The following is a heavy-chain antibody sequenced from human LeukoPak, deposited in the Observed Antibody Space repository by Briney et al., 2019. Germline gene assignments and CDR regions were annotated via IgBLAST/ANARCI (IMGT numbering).Heavy chain of an antibody. CDR2: IYYSGST. D-gene: IGHD6-19*01. CDR1: GGSISSYF. CDR3: ASLYNSGWSSRFDY. V-gene: IGHV4-59*01. J-gene: IGHJ4*02. Sequence: PSETLSLTCTVSGGSISSYFWSWIRQPPGKGLEWIGYIYYSGSTNYNPSLKSRVTISVDTSKNQFSLKLSSVTAADTAVYYCASLYNSGWSSRFDYWGQGILVTVSP.